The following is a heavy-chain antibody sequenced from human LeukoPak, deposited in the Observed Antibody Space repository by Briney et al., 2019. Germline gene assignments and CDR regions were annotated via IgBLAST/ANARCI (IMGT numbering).Heavy chain of an antibody. CDR1: GFAFSSYW. CDR3: ARSQFDY. CDR2: IDGDGTTR. V-gene: IGHV3-74*03. J-gene: IGHJ4*02. Sequence: PGGSLRLSCATSGFAFSSYWMLWVRQAAGKGLEWVSRIDGDGTTRTYADSVKGRFTISRDNEKNILYLHMTSLRVEDTATYYCARSQFDYWGQGGLVTASA.